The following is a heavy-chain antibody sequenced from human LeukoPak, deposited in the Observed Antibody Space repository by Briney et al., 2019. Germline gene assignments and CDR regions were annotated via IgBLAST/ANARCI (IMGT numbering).Heavy chain of an antibody. V-gene: IGHV3-30*03. CDR3: ARDGAARLLRYYYYMDL. Sequence: PGGSLRLPCAGTGFKFSDKAMHWVRQAPGKGLEWVAVISYDGSNQNYADSVKGRFTISRDNSDNTQFLEMNSLRPEDTAVYYCARDGAARLLRYYYYMDLWGKGTTVTVSS. J-gene: IGHJ6*03. CDR1: GFKFSDKA. CDR2: ISYDGSNQ. D-gene: IGHD6-6*01.